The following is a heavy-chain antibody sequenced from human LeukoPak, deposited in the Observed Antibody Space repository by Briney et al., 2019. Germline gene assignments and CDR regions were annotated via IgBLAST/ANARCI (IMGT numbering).Heavy chain of an antibody. J-gene: IGHJ6*03. CDR1: GGSISSGSYY. D-gene: IGHD3-3*01. V-gene: IGHV4-61*02. Sequence: SETLSLTCTASGGSISSGSYYWSWIRQPAGKGLEWIGRIYTSGSTNYSPSLQSRVTISIDTSKNQFSLKLNSVTAADTAVYYCAREYFSANYFFYYMDVWGTGTTVTVSS. CDR3: AREYFSANYFFYYMDV. CDR2: IYTSGST.